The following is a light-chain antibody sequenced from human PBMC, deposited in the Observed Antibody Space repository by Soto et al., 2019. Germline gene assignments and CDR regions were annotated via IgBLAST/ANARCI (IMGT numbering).Light chain of an antibody. Sequence: DIQMTQSPSTLSASVGDRVTITCRASQSISSWLAWYQQKPGKAPKLLIYKASSLESGVPSRFNGSGSGTEFTLTISSLQPDDFATYYCQQYNSYSGTFGQGIKVDI. CDR2: KAS. J-gene: IGKJ1*01. CDR3: QQYNSYSGT. V-gene: IGKV1-5*03. CDR1: QSISSW.